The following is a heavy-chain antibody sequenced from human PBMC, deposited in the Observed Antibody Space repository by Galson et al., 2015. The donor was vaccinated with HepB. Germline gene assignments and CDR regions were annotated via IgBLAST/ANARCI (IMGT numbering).Heavy chain of an antibody. D-gene: IGHD6-13*01. CDR1: GFIFSSYA. CDR2: ISYDGSNK. V-gene: IGHV3-30-3*01. CDR3: ARSIGADSLFDY. Sequence: SLRLSCAGSGFIFSSYAMHWVRQAPGKGLEWVAIISYDGSNKYYADSVKGRFIISRDNSKNTLYLQMNSLRAEDTAVYYCARSIGADSLFDYWGQGTLVTVSS. J-gene: IGHJ4*02.